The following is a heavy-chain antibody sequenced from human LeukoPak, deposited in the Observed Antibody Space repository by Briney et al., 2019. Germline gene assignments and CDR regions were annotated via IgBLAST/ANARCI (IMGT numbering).Heavy chain of an antibody. CDR3: AKVSLRRSYQMQGFDY. V-gene: IGHV3-43D*03. CDR2: IICIGATT. Sequence: GGSLRLSCAASGFTFDDYAIHWVRQAPGQGLEWIALIICIGATTSYAHYVRGRFTISRDNSKNSLYLQMNSLRAEDTAFYYCAKVSLRRSYQMQGFDYWGQGTLVTVSS. D-gene: IGHD2-2*01. CDR1: GFTFDDYA. J-gene: IGHJ4*02.